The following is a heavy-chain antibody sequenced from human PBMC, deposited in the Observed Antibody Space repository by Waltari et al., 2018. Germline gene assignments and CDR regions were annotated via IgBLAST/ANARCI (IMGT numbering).Heavy chain of an antibody. D-gene: IGHD3-22*01. CDR1: GFTFSHYN. V-gene: IGHV3-53*04. J-gene: IGHJ1*01. CDR3: ARTGRGNHYDSSDFQY. Sequence: EVLLEESGGGLGQPGGSLRLSCAASGFTFSHYNMNWVRQAPGKGLEWVSIIYSGGSTYYADSVKGRFTVSRDNSKNTLYLEMHSLRTEDTAVYYCARTGRGNHYDSSDFQYWGQGTLVTVSS. CDR2: IYSGGST.